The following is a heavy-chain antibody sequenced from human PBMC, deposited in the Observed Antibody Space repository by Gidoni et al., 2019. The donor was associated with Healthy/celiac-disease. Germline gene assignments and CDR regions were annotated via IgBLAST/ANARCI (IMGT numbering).Heavy chain of an antibody. CDR1: GFTFSSYA. CDR3: AKDRVDLIVVDVAATGSFDY. Sequence: ELQLLESGGGLVQPGGSLRLSCSASGFTFSSYAISWVRQAPGKVLECVSAMSCSGGSTDYEESVKGRFTISRENYKNTMYLKMNSLRAEYTDLYYCAKDRVDLIVVDVAATGSFDYCGQVTLVTGSS. CDR2: MSCSGGST. V-gene: IGHV3-23*02. J-gene: IGHJ4*02. D-gene: IGHD2-15*01.